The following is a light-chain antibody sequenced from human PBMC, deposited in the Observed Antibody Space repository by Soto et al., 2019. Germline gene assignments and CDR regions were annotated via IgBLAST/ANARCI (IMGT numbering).Light chain of an antibody. CDR1: SSNIGSNT. CDR2: SNN. J-gene: IGLJ2*01. CDR3: AAWDDSLSVV. Sequence: QSVLTQPPSASGTPGQRVTISCSGSSSNIGSNTVNWYQQLPGTAPKLLIYSNNQRPSGVPDRFSGSKSGTSASLAISGLQSEDEADYYCAAWDDSLSVVFGGGTKLTVL. V-gene: IGLV1-44*01.